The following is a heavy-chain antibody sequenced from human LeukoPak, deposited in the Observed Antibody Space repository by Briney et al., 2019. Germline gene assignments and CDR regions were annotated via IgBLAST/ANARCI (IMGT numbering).Heavy chain of an antibody. CDR1: GFTFSSYG. CDR2: IWYDGGNT. CDR3: ARDRSTTHFDY. D-gene: IGHD5/OR15-5a*01. J-gene: IGHJ4*02. V-gene: IGHV3-33*01. Sequence: HPGGSLRLSCVASGFTFSSYGMHWVRQAPAKRLEWVAMIWYDGGNTYYADSVKGRFTISRDNSKNTLFLQMDSLRAEDTAVYYCARDRSTTHFDYWGQGTLVTVSS.